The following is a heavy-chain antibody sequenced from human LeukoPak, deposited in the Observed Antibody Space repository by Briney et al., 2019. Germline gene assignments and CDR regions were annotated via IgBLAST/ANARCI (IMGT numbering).Heavy chain of an antibody. V-gene: IGHV1-8*01. J-gene: IGHJ4*02. Sequence: ASVKVSCKASGYTFTSYDINWVRQATGQGLEWMGWMNPNSGNTGYAQKFQGRVTMTRNTSISTAYMELSILRSEDTAMYYCASDDSSGYYYVSRYWGQGTLVTVSS. CDR1: GYTFTSYD. CDR3: ASDDSSGYYYVSRY. CDR2: MNPNSGNT. D-gene: IGHD3-22*01.